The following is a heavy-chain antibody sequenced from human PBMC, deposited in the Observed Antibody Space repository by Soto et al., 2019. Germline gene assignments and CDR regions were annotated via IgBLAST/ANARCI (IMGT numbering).Heavy chain of an antibody. CDR2: IYWGDDK. V-gene: IGHV2-5*02. J-gene: IGHJ5*02. Sequence: QITLKESGPTLVKPTQTLTLTCTFSGFSLTTRGVGVGWIRQPPGKALECLALIYWGDDKRYSPSLQSRLSIXKXTFXNQVVLTMTNVDPVDTATYYCAHIPNYYQYDWFDPWGQGTLVSVSS. CDR1: GFSLTTRGVG. CDR3: AHIPNYYQYDWFDP. D-gene: IGHD3-16*01.